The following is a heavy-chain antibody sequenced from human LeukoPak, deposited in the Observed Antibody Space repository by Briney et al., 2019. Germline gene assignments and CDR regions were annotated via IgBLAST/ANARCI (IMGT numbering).Heavy chain of an antibody. J-gene: IGHJ4*02. Sequence: SETLSLTCTVSGGSISSHYWSWIRQPPGKGLEWIGYIYYNGSTNYNPSLKSRVTISVDTSKNQFSLKLSSVTAADTAVYYCAREGAAAGYFDYWGQGTLVTVSS. D-gene: IGHD6-13*01. CDR1: GGSISSHY. CDR2: IYYNGST. V-gene: IGHV4-59*11. CDR3: AREGAAAGYFDY.